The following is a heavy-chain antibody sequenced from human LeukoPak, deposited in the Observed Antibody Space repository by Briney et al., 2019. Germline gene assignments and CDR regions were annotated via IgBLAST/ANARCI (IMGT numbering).Heavy chain of an antibody. CDR2: IGQDGSEM. CDR1: GFTFSSYA. V-gene: IGHV3-7*01. CDR3: ARVNYYDSSGYYQNYFDY. D-gene: IGHD3-22*01. J-gene: IGHJ4*02. Sequence: HSRGSLRLSCAASGFTFSSYAMSWVRQAPGKGLEWVAKIGQDGSEMYYADSVKGRFTISRDNAQNSLYLQMNSLRAEDTAVYYCARVNYYDSSGYYQNYFDYWGQGTLVTVSS.